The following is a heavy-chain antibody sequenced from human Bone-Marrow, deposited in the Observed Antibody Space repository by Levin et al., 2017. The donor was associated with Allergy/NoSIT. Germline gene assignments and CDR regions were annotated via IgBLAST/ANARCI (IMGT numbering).Heavy chain of an antibody. CDR1: GLTLSDSA. D-gene: IGHD1-1*01. Sequence: GGSLRLSCVVSGLTLSDSAFHWVRQAPGKGLEWVAVVSSDGSNKNYAESVKGRFTISRDYSKDTLYLQMNGLRAEDTAFYYCAKDEGNWNYYFDSWGQGTLVTVSS. CDR3: AKDEGNWNYYFDS. J-gene: IGHJ4*02. CDR2: VSSDGSNK. V-gene: IGHV3-30-3*02.